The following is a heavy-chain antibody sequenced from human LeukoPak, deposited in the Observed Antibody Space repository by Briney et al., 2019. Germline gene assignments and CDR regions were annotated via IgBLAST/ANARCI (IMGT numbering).Heavy chain of an antibody. D-gene: IGHD3-10*01. CDR3: ARGTYYYGSGSYYGDNLGSFDI. J-gene: IGHJ3*02. V-gene: IGHV3-33*01. CDR2: IWYDGSNK. CDR1: GFAFSSYG. Sequence: GRSLRLSCAGSGFAFSSYGMHWVRQAPGKGLEWVAVIWYDGSNKYYADSVKGRFTISRDNSKNTLYLQMNSLRAEDTAVYYCARGTYYYGSGSYYGDNLGSFDIWGQGTMVTVSS.